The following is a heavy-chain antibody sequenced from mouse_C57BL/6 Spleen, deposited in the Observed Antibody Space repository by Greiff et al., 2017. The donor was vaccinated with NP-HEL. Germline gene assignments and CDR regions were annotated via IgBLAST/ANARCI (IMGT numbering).Heavy chain of an antibody. Sequence: VHLVESGPELVKPGASVKISCKASGYAFSSSWMNWVKQRPGKGLEWIGRIYPGDGDTNYNGKFKGKATLTADKSSSTAYMQLSSLTSEDSAVYFCARGDYYGSSYEDYAMDYWGQGTSVTVSS. CDR2: IYPGDGDT. J-gene: IGHJ4*01. V-gene: IGHV1-82*01. CDR1: GYAFSSSW. D-gene: IGHD1-1*01. CDR3: ARGDYYGSSYEDYAMDY.